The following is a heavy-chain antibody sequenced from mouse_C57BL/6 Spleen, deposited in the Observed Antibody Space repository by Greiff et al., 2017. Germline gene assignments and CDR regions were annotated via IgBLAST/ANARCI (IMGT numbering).Heavy chain of an antibody. CDR3: ARGGSAMDY. Sequence: EVMLVESGGGLVQPGGSLKLSCAASGFTFSDYYMYWVRQTPEKRLEWVAYISNGGGSTYYPDTVKGRFTISRDNAKNTLYLQMSRLKSEDTAMYYCARGGSAMDYWGQGTSVTVSS. J-gene: IGHJ4*01. CDR2: ISNGGGST. CDR1: GFTFSDYY. V-gene: IGHV5-12*01.